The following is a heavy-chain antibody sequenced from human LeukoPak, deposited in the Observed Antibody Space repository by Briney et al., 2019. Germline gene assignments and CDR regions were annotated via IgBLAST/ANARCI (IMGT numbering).Heavy chain of an antibody. CDR1: GGSISSYY. V-gene: IGHV4-4*09. J-gene: IGHJ6*03. CDR2: IYTSGST. Sequence: SETLSLTCTVSGGSISSYYWSWIRQPPGKGLEWVGYIYTSGSTNYNPSLKSRVTISVDTSKNQFSLKLSSVTAADTAVYYCARLPVQLERPGYYYYYMDVWGKGTTVTVSS. CDR3: ARLPVQLERPGYYYYYMDV. D-gene: IGHD1-1*01.